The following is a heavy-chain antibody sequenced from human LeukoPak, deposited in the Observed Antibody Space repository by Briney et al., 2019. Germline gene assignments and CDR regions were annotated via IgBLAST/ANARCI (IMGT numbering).Heavy chain of an antibody. J-gene: IGHJ4*02. CDR2: IYDSGST. CDR3: AREAYCGGDCYSGFDY. V-gene: IGHV4-59*01. D-gene: IGHD2-21*02. CDR1: GGSINNYY. Sequence: KPSETLSLTCAVSGGSINNYYWSWIRQPPGKGLEWIGYIYDSGSTNYNPSLQSRVTTSLDTSKNQFSLKLSSVTAADTAVYYCAREAYCGGDCYSGFDYWGQGTLVTVSS.